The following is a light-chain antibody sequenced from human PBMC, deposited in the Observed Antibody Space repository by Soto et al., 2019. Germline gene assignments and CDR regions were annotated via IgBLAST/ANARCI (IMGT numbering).Light chain of an antibody. CDR3: SAWDDSLNGRSV. CDR2: SDN. V-gene: IGLV1-44*01. CDR1: SSNIGSNT. Sequence: QSALTQPPSASGTPGQGVTISCSGSSSNIGSNTVNWYQHLPGTAPRLLIYSDNQRPSGVPDRFSGSKSGTSASLAISGLQSEDEADYYCSAWDDSLNGRSVFGTGTKVTVL. J-gene: IGLJ1*01.